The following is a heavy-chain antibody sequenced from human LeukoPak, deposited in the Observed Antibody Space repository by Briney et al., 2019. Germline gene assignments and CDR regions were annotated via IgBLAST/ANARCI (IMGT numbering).Heavy chain of an antibody. CDR3: AKDWSCDY. Sequence: GGSLRLSCAASGFTFDDYAMHWVRQAPGKGLEWVSGISWNSGSIGYADSVKGRFTISRDNSKNTLYLQMNTLRAEDTALYYCAKDWSCDYWGQGTLVTVSS. V-gene: IGHV3-9*01. J-gene: IGHJ4*02. CDR1: GFTFDDYA. CDR2: ISWNSGSI. D-gene: IGHD1-26*01.